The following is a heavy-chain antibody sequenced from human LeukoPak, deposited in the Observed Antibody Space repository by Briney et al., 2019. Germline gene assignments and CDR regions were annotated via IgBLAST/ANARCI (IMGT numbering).Heavy chain of an antibody. CDR3: ATQVVGYGDVHYFDS. CDR1: GYTCNMHS. CDR2: ISAYNGDT. Sequence: ASVKVSCKASGYTCNMHSIIWVRQAPGQGLEWMGWISAYNGDTKYAEKFQGRVTMSEDTSTDTAYMDLSSLRSEDTAVYYCATQVVGYGDVHYFDSWGQGTLVTVSS. J-gene: IGHJ4*02. V-gene: IGHV1-18*04. D-gene: IGHD4-17*01.